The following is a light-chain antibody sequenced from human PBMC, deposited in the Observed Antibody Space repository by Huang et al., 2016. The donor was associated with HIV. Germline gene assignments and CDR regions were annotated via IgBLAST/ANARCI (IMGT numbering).Light chain of an antibody. CDR1: ENIFNY. J-gene: IGKJ4*01. Sequence: EIVLTQSPATLSLSPGEGATLSCRASENIFNYLAWYQQKPGQAPRLLIYDASNRATGIPARFSGSGSGTDFTLTISSLEPEDFAVYYCQQRSNWPRTFGGGTKVEIK. V-gene: IGKV3-11*01. CDR3: QQRSNWPRT. CDR2: DAS.